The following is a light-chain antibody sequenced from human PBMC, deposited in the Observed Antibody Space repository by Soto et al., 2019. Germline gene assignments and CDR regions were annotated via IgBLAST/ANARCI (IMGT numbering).Light chain of an antibody. CDR1: QSITNY. V-gene: IGKV1-39*01. Sequence: DIQMTQSPSALSASVGDRVTITCRASQSITNYLNWYQHKPGQAPNLLIYAASTLQAGVPSRFRGSGSGTDFTLTISSLQPEDFATYHCQQYNTYSLTFGGGTKVDIK. J-gene: IGKJ4*01. CDR3: QQYNTYSLT. CDR2: AAS.